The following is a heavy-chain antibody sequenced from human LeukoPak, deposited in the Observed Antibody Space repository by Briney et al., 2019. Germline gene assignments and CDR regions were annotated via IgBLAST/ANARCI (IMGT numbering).Heavy chain of an antibody. J-gene: IGHJ4*02. D-gene: IGHD6-13*01. CDR1: GFTFTSRSA. V-gene: IGHV1-58*01. CDR2: IVVGSDNT. Sequence: SVKVSCKASGFTFTSRSAVQWVRQARGQRLEWIGLIVVGSDNTNYAHTFQERVTITRDMSTSTSYSELSSLRSEDTAVYYCAAPYSSTWFDYWGQGTLVTVSS. CDR3: AAPYSSTWFDY.